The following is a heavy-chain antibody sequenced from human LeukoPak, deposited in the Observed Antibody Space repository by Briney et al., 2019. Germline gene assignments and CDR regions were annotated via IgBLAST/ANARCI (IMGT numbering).Heavy chain of an antibody. J-gene: IGHJ5*02. CDR1: GGSISSHY. CDR3: ARGATYYDFWSGYYSWFDP. Sequence: SETLSLTCTVSGGSISSHYWSWIRQPPGKGLEWIGYIYYSGSTNYNPSLKSRVTISVDTSKNQFSLKLSSMTAADTAVYCCARGATYYDFWSGYYSWFDPLGQGTLVTVSS. CDR2: IYYSGST. D-gene: IGHD3-3*01. V-gene: IGHV4-59*11.